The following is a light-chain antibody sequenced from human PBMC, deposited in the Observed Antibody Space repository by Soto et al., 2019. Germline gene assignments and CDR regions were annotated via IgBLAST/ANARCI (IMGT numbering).Light chain of an antibody. CDR3: QSYDSSPSVL. CDR1: SSNIGAGYD. J-gene: IGLJ2*01. CDR2: GNS. V-gene: IGLV1-40*01. Sequence: QSVLTQPPSVSGAPGQRVTISCTGSSSNIGAGYDVHWYQQLPGTAPKLLIYGNSNRPSGVPDRFSGSKSGTSASLAITGLQVEDEADYYCQSYDSSPSVLFGGGTKLTVL.